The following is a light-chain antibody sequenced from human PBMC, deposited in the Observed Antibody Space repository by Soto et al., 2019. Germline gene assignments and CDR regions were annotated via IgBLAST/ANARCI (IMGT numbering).Light chain of an antibody. J-gene: IGKJ4*01. Sequence: IQMTQSPSSVSASVGDTVTITCRASQGIGSWLAWYHQIPGKAPKLLIYSASSLQSGTPSRFTGRGSGAVFTLTITNLQPEDVGVYHCQQASSFPLTFGGGTKVEIK. V-gene: IGKV1-12*01. CDR1: QGIGSW. CDR3: QQASSFPLT. CDR2: SAS.